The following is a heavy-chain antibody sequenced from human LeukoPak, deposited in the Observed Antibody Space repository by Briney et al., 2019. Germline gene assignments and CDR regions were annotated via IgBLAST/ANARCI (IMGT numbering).Heavy chain of an antibody. CDR1: RFTFGSSW. Sequence: GGSLRLSCAASRFTFGSSWMSWVRQAPGKGLEWVSSISSSSSYIYYADSVKGRFTISRDNAKNSLYLQMNSLRAEDTAVYYCASLLWFGDHGMDVWGKGTTVTVSS. V-gene: IGHV3-21*01. CDR3: ASLLWFGDHGMDV. D-gene: IGHD3-10*01. CDR2: ISSSSSYI. J-gene: IGHJ6*04.